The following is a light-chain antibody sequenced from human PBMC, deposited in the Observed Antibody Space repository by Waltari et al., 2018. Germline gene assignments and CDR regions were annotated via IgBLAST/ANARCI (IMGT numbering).Light chain of an antibody. V-gene: IGLV3-21*02. CDR2: DDD. CDR3: QVWDSHTVV. Sequence: SYVLTQLSSMSVTPGQTARIVCGGRHIGTKAVHWYQRKAGQAPLLVLHDDDTRPSGIPDRLSGTNSGDTATLTISGVEAEDEADYFCQVWDSHTVVXXGXTXLTXL. CDR1: HIGTKA. J-gene: IGLJ2*01.